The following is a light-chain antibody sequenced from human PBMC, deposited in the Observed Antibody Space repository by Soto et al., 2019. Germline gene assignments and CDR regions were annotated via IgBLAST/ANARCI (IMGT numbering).Light chain of an antibody. Sequence: QLVLTQSPSASASLGASVKLTCTLSSGHSSYAIAWHQQQPEKGPRYLMKLNSDGSHSKGDGIPDRFSGSSSGAERYLTISSLQSEDEADYYCCSYAVTFYVFGTGTKVTVL. J-gene: IGLJ1*01. CDR2: LNSDGSH. V-gene: IGLV4-69*01. CDR1: SGHSSYA. CDR3: CSYAVTFYV.